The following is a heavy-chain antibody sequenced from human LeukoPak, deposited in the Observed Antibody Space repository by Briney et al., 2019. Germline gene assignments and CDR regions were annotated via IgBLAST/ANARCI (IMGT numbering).Heavy chain of an antibody. Sequence: PSETLSLTCTVSGGSISSSSYYWGWIRQPPGKGLEWIGSIYYSGSTYYNPSLKSRVTISVDTSKNQFSLKLSSVTAADTAVYYCASSITIFGVVIKAPVFDYWGQGTLVTVSS. CDR2: IYYSGST. V-gene: IGHV4-39*01. D-gene: IGHD3-3*01. CDR3: ASSITIFGVVIKAPVFDY. CDR1: GGSISSSSYY. J-gene: IGHJ4*02.